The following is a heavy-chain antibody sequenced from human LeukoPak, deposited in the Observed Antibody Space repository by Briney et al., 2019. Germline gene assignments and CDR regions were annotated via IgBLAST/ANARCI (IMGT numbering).Heavy chain of an antibody. CDR2: INHSGGS. D-gene: IGHD3-16*02. CDR3: ARRGHDYVWGRYRSDWFDP. J-gene: IGHJ5*02. Sequence: SETLSLTCAVYDGSFTDYYWSWVRQPPGKGLEWIGEINHSGGSNYNPSLKSRVTISVDTSKNQFSLELSSVTAADTAVYYCARRGHDYVWGRYRSDWFDPWGQGTLVTVSS. CDR1: DGSFTDYY. V-gene: IGHV4-34*01.